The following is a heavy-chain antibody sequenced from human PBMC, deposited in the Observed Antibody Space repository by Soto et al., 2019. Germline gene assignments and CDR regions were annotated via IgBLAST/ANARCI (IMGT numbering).Heavy chain of an antibody. D-gene: IGHD6-19*01. CDR3: ARNPPGDSSGWLDNWYFDP. Sequence: SVKVSCKASGGTFSSYAISWVRQAPGQGLEWMGGIIPIFGTANYAQKFQGRVTITADESTSTAYMELSSLRSEDTAVYYCARNPPGDSSGWLDNWYFDPWGRGTLVTVSS. J-gene: IGHJ2*01. CDR1: GGTFSSYA. V-gene: IGHV1-69*13. CDR2: IIPIFGTA.